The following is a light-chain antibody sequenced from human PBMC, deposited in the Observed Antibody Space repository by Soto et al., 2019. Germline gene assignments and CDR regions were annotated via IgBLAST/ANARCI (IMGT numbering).Light chain of an antibody. V-gene: IGKV3-20*01. Sequence: EIVLTQSPATLSLSPGERATLSCRASQSVSSYLAWYQQKPGQAPRLLIYGASSRATGIPDRFSGSGSGTDFTLTISGLEPEDFAVYYCQQYGGSPRTFGQGTKVDIK. CDR2: GAS. J-gene: IGKJ1*01. CDR3: QQYGGSPRT. CDR1: QSVSSY.